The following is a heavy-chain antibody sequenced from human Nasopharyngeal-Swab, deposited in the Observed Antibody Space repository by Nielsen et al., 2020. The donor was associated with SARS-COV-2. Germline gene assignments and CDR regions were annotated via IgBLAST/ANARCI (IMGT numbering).Heavy chain of an antibody. Sequence: GESLKISCAASGFTFGDYGMSWVRQVPGKGLVWVSRINRDGSSTSYADSVKGRFTISRENAKNTLYLEMNSLRVEDTAVYYCARETAVAGDYYCDYWGQGTLVAVSS. CDR2: INRDGSST. CDR3: ARETAVAGDYYCDY. D-gene: IGHD6-19*01. CDR1: GFTFGDYG. J-gene: IGHJ4*02. V-gene: IGHV3-74*01.